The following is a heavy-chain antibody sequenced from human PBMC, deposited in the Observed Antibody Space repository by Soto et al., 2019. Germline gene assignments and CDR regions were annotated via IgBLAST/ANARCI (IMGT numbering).Heavy chain of an antibody. CDR3: AKDWVCGSNRYQLDY. J-gene: IGHJ4*02. V-gene: IGHV3-30*18. Sequence: GGSLRLSCAASRFTFSDYGMHWVRQAPGKGLEWVAGISHGATRKSYSDSVKGRFIISRDNSKKMLYLQLNSLRREDTAVYYCAKDWVCGSNRYQLDYWGRGTLVTVSS. CDR2: ISHGATRK. CDR1: RFTFSDYG. D-gene: IGHD4-4*01.